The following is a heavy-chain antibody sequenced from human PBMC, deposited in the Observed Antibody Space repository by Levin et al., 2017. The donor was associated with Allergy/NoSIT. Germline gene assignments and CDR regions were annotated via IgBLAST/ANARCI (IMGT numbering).Heavy chain of an antibody. J-gene: IGHJ4*02. CDR3: ARAPTVYFDY. V-gene: IGHV3-33*01. D-gene: IGHD1-1*01. Sequence: GESLKISCAVSGFTFSNYGFHWVRQAPGRGLEWVAVIWSDGSDKYYADSVKGRFTISRDNSKNMLFLQMNSLGAEDTAVYDCARAPTVYFDYWGRGTLVAIAS. CDR2: IWSDGSDK. CDR1: GFTFSNYG.